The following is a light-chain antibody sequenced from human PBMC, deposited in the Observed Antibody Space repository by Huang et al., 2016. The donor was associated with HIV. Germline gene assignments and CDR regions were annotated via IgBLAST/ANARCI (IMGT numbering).Light chain of an antibody. CDR1: QSISIY. V-gene: IGKV1-5*03. CDR3: QHYNSDSQT. CDR2: KAS. Sequence: DIQMTQSPSTLSASVGDRVTITCRASQSISIYSAWFQQKPGKAPNLLIYKASSLESGVPSRFSGTGSGTEFTLTISSLQPDDFATYYCQHYNSDSQTFGQGTKVEIK. J-gene: IGKJ1*01.